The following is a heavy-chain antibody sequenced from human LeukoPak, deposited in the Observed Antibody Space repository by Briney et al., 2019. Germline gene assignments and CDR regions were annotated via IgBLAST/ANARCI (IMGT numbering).Heavy chain of an antibody. CDR3: ARGYFSSWYCNWFDP. CDR2: IYHGGST. J-gene: IGHJ5*02. Sequence: SETLSLTCSVSGGSISLSYYYWGWIRQPPGKGLEWIGTIYHGGSTYYNPSLKSRVTMSEDTSKNQFSLNLSSVTAADTAVYYCARGYFSSWYCNWFDPWGQGTLVAVSS. CDR1: GGSISLSYYY. V-gene: IGHV4-39*07. D-gene: IGHD6-13*01.